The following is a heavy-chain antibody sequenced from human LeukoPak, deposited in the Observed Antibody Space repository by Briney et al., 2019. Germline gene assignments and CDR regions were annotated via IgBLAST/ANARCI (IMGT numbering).Heavy chain of an antibody. D-gene: IGHD6-13*01. CDR1: GFTFSSYS. J-gene: IGHJ4*02. CDR2: ISSSSSSI. Sequence: GGSLRLSCAASGFTFSSYSMNWARQAPGKGLECVSSISSSSSSIYYADSVKGRFTTSRDDAKNSLYLQMNSLRVEDTAVYYCARTATDTGEFDYWGQGTLVTVSS. V-gene: IGHV3-21*01. CDR3: ARTATDTGEFDY.